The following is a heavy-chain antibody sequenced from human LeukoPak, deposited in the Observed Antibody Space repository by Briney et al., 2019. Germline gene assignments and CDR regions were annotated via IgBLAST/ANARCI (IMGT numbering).Heavy chain of an antibody. Sequence: GASVKVSCKASGGTFSSYAISWVRQAPGQGLEWMGRIIPIFGTANYGQKFQGRVTITTDESTSTAYMELSSLRSEDTAVYYCASRGLAAADHWGQGTLVTVSS. CDR3: ASRGLAAADH. CDR1: GGTFSSYA. V-gene: IGHV1-69*05. D-gene: IGHD6-13*01. J-gene: IGHJ4*02. CDR2: IIPIFGTA.